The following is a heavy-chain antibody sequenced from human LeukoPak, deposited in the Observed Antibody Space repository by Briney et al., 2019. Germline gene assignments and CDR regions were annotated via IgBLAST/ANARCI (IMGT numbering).Heavy chain of an antibody. CDR2: IYTSGST. CDR1: GGSISSGSYY. J-gene: IGHJ3*02. CDR3: AGGGRRITISREAFDI. D-gene: IGHD3-3*01. Sequence: PSETLSLTCTVSGGSISSGSYYWSWIRQPAGKGLEWIGRIYTSGSTNYNPSLKSRVTISVDTSKNQFSLKLSSVTAADTAVYYCAGGGRRITISREAFDIWGQGTMVTVSS. V-gene: IGHV4-61*02.